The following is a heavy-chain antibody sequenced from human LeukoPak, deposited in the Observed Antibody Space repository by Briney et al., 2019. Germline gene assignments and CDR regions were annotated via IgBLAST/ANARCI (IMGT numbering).Heavy chain of an antibody. Sequence: ASVKVSCKASGYTFTNYDINWVRQATGQGLEWMGWMNSNSGNTGYGQKFQGRVTITRNTSISTAYMELSSLRSEDTAVYYCARGGWFGEFPYYMDVWGKGTTVTVSS. CDR3: ARGGWFGEFPYYMDV. J-gene: IGHJ6*03. CDR1: GYTFTNYD. V-gene: IGHV1-8*03. CDR2: MNSNSGNT. D-gene: IGHD3-10*01.